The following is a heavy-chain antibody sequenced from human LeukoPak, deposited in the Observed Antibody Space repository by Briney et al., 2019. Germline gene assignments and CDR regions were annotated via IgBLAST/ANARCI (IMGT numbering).Heavy chain of an antibody. V-gene: IGHV4-38-2*02. CDR2: IYHSGST. CDR3: ARNGSSSPNFYYYYYMDV. D-gene: IGHD6-6*01. CDR1: GYSISSGYY. J-gene: IGHJ6*03. Sequence: SETLSLTCTVSGYSISSGYYWGWIRQPPGKGLERIGGIYHSGSTYYNPSLNSRVTMSVDTSKNQFSLKLSSVTAADTAVYYCARNGSSSPNFYYYYYMDVWGKGTTVTVSS.